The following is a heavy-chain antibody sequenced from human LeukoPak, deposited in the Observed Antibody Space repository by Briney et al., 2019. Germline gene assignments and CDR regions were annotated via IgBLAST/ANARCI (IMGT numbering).Heavy chain of an antibody. J-gene: IGHJ4*02. CDR1: GFIVSSYY. V-gene: IGHV3-66*02. D-gene: IGHD5-18*01. CDR3: ARGRYSYGYVDF. CDR2: IHSGGDT. Sequence: GGSLRLSCAASGFIVSSYYMSWVRQAPVKGLEWVSVIHSGGDTYYADSVQGRFTISRDNSKNTLYLQMSSLRVEDTAVYYCARGRYSYGYVDFWGQGTLATVSS.